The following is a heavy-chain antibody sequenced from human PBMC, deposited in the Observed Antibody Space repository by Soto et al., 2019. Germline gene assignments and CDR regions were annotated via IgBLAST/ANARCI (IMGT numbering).Heavy chain of an antibody. V-gene: IGHV1-69*13. CDR1: GGTFSSYA. D-gene: IGHD6-13*01. Sequence: ASVKVSCKASGGTFSSYAISWVRQAPGQGLEWMGGIIPIFGTANYAQKFQGRVTITADESTSTAYMELSSLRSEDTAVYYCASLNRGYSSSGGYWGQGTLVTVSS. CDR2: IIPIFGTA. J-gene: IGHJ4*02. CDR3: ASLNRGYSSSGGY.